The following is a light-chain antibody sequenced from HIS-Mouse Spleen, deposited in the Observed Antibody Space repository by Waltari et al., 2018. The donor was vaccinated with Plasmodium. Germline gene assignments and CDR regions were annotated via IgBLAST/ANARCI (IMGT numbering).Light chain of an antibody. J-gene: IGLJ2*01. Sequence: SYVLTKPPSVSVAPGQTARITCGGNNLGSKSVHCYQQKPGQAPVLVVYDDSDRPAGIPERFSGTNSGTTATLTSSRVEAGDEADYYCQVWDSSSDHVVFGGGTKLTV. CDR1: NLGSKS. CDR3: QVWDSSSDHVV. V-gene: IGLV3-21*02. CDR2: DDS.